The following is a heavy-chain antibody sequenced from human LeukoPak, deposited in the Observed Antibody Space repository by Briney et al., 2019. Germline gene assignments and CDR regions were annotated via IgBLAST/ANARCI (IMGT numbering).Heavy chain of an antibody. D-gene: IGHD5-24*01. CDR1: GFTFSNYA. CDR3: SKDQSNGYTNYVDY. Sequence: PGGSLRLSCAASGFTFSNYAMRWVRQAPGKGLEWVSTIRFSDDTTYYADSVKGRFTVSRDNSKRTLTLQMNSLRAEDTAVYYCSKDQSNGYTNYVDYWGQGTLVTVSS. J-gene: IGHJ4*02. V-gene: IGHV3-23*01. CDR2: IRFSDDTT.